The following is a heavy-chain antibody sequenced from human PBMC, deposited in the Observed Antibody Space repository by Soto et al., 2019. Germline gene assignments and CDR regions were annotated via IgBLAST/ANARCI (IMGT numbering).Heavy chain of an antibody. CDR1: GGTFSSYA. D-gene: IGHD3-3*01. Sequence: GASVKVSCKASGGTFSSYAISWVRQAPGQGLEWMGGIIPIFGTANYAQKFQGRVTITADESTSTAYMELSSLRSEDTAVYYCATRLRFLEWQYFDYWGQGTLVTVSS. CDR2: IIPIFGTA. V-gene: IGHV1-69*13. J-gene: IGHJ4*02. CDR3: ATRLRFLEWQYFDY.